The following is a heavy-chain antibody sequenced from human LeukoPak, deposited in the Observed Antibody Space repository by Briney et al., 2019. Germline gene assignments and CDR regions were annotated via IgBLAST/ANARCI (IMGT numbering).Heavy chain of an antibody. CDR2: IYYSGST. Sequence: SETLSLTCTVSGGSISSGGYYWSWIRQHPGKGLEWIGYIYYSGSTYYNPSLKSRVTISVDTSKNQFSLKLSSVTAADTAVYYCATAGAATQWWFDPWGQGTLVTVSS. CDR1: GGSISSGGYY. J-gene: IGHJ5*02. D-gene: IGHD2-15*01. V-gene: IGHV4-31*03. CDR3: ATAGAATQWWFDP.